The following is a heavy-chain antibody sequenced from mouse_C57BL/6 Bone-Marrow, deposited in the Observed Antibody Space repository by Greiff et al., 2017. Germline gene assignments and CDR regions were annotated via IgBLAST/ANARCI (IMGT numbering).Heavy chain of an antibody. J-gene: IGHJ1*03. CDR2: IYPGGGYT. CDR1: GYTFTNYW. CDR3: GRVLEWCFDV. Sequence: VQLQQSGAELVRPGTSVKMSCKASGYTFTNYWIGWAKQRPGHGLEWIGDIYPGGGYTNYNEKFKGKATLTADKSSSTAYMQFSSLTSEDSAVYYCGRVLEWCFDVWGTGTTVTVSS. V-gene: IGHV1-63*01.